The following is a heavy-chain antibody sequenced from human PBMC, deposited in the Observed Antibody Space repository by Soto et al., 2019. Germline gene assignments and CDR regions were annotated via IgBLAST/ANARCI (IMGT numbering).Heavy chain of an antibody. CDR3: ARGEYGIVVVPAAWGFFDY. J-gene: IGHJ4*02. CDR2: INAGNGNT. Sequence: GASVKVSCKASGYTFTSYAMHWVRQAPGQRLEWMGWINAGNGNTKYSQKFQGRVTITRDTSASTAYMELSSLRSEDTAVYYCARGEYGIVVVPAAWGFFDYWGQGTRVTVSS. V-gene: IGHV1-3*01. CDR1: GYTFTSYA. D-gene: IGHD2-2*01.